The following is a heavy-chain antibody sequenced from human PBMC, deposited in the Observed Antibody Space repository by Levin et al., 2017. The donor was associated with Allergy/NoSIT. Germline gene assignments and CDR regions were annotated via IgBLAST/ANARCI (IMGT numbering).Heavy chain of an antibody. Sequence: PSETLSLTCAVYGGSFSGYYWSWIRQPPGKGLEWIGEINHSGSTNYNPSLKSRVTISVDTSKNQFSLKLSSVTAADTAVYYCARGGDGYASPQNDCWGQGTLVTVSS. CDR1: GGSFSGYY. V-gene: IGHV4-34*01. D-gene: IGHD5-24*01. J-gene: IGHJ4*02. CDR3: ARGGDGYASPQNDC. CDR2: INHSGST.